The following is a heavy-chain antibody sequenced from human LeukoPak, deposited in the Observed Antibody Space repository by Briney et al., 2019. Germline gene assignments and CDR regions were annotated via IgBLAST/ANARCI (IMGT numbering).Heavy chain of an antibody. D-gene: IGHD2-15*01. V-gene: IGHV5-51*01. Sequence: GESLKISRKGSGYSFTSYWIGWVRQMPGKGLEWMGIIYPGDSDTRYSPSFQGQVTISAAKSISTAYLQWSSLKASDTAMYYCASAYCSGGSCYSGFDYWGQGTLVTVSS. CDR2: IYPGDSDT. CDR1: GYSFTSYW. J-gene: IGHJ4*02. CDR3: ASAYCSGGSCYSGFDY.